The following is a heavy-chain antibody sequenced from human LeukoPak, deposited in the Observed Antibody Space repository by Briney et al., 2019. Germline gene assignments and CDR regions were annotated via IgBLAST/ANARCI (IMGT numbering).Heavy chain of an antibody. CDR2: ISSSSSYI. CDR3: ARDKSGYHCY. CDR1: GFTFSSYS. J-gene: IGHJ4*02. V-gene: IGHV3-21*01. D-gene: IGHD3-22*01. Sequence: GGSLRLSCAASGFTFSSYSMNWVRQAPGKGLEWVSSISSSSSYIYYADSVKGRFTISRDNAKNSLYLQMNSLRAEDMAVYYCARDKSGYHCYWGQGTLVTVSS.